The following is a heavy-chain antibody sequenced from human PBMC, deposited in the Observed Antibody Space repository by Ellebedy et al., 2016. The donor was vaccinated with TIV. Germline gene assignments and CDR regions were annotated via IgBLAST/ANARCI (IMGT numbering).Heavy chain of an antibody. CDR2: ASYDDSVQ. V-gene: IGHV3-30*04. J-gene: IGHJ6*02. D-gene: IGHD1-26*01. CDR1: GFTFTYYP. Sequence: GESLKISCAASGFTFTYYPIHWVRQAPGKGLEWVALASYDDSVQYYADSVKGRFTISRDNSKNTLYLQMNSLTDEDTALYFCARGRYLSRHSLDVWGQGTTVTVSS. CDR3: ARGRYLSRHSLDV.